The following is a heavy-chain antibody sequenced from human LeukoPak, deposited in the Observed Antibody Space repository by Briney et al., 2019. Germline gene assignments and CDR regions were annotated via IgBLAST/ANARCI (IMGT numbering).Heavy chain of an antibody. D-gene: IGHD6-19*01. Sequence: GGTLRLSCAASGFTFSSYAMHWVRQAPGKGLEYVSAISSNGGSTYYANSVKGRFTISRDNSKNTLYLQMGSLRAEDMAVYYCARGRSGWLDYWGQGTLVTVSS. J-gene: IGHJ4*02. V-gene: IGHV3-64*01. CDR1: GFTFSSYA. CDR2: ISSNGGST. CDR3: ARGRSGWLDY.